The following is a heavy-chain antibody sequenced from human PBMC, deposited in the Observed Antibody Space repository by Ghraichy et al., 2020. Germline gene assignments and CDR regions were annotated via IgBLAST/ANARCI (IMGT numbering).Heavy chain of an antibody. V-gene: IGHV4-34*01. D-gene: IGHD2-2*01. Sequence: SETLSLTCAVYGGSFSGYYWSWIRQPPGKGLEWIGEINHSGSTNYNPSLKSRVTISVDTSKNQFSLKLSSVTAADTAVYYCAREPRYCSSTRPKIRVCGMDVWGQGTTVTVSS. CDR3: AREPRYCSSTRPKIRVCGMDV. J-gene: IGHJ6*02. CDR2: INHSGST. CDR1: GGSFSGYY.